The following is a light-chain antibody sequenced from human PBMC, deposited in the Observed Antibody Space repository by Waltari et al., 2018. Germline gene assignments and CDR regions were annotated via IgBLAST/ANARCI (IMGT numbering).Light chain of an antibody. CDR3: QQLNSYQWT. CDR2: AAS. J-gene: IGKJ1*01. Sequence: IQLTQSPSSRSSSVVEIVPITCRDSQCINTYLAWYQHKPGKAPKLLIYAASTLQSGVPSRFSCSGAGTDFTLTISSLQPEDFASYYCQQLNSYQWTFGQGTKVEVK. CDR1: QCINTY. V-gene: IGKV1-9*01.